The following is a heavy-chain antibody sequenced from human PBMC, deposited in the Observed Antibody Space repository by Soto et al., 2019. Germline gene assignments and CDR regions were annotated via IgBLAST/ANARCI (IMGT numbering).Heavy chain of an antibody. CDR1: GYTFTSYA. D-gene: IGHD6-19*01. J-gene: IGHJ6*02. Sequence: SVKVSCKASGYTFTSYAMHWVRQAPGQGLEWMGGIIPIFGTANYAQKFQGRVTITADESTSTTYMELSSLRSEDTAVYYCARESSSGWRDYYYYGMDVWGQGTTVTVSS. V-gene: IGHV1-69*13. CDR3: ARESSSGWRDYYYYGMDV. CDR2: IIPIFGTA.